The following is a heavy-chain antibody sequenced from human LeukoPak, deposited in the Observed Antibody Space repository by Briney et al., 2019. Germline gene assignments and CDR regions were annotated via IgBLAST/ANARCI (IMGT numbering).Heavy chain of an antibody. CDR2: INPKSGGT. V-gene: IGHV1-2*02. CDR3: AREPPVAAAGILDY. CDR1: GYTFTDYY. J-gene: IGHJ4*02. Sequence: ASVKVSCKASGYTFTDYYMHWVRQAPGQGLEWMGWINPKSGGTIYAQKFQGRVTMTRDTSISTAYMELSSLKSDDTAVHYCAREPPVAAAGILDYWGQGTLVTVSS. D-gene: IGHD6-13*01.